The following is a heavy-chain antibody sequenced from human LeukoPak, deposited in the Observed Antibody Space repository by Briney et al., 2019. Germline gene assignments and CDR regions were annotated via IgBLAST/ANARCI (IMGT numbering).Heavy chain of an antibody. Sequence: GGSLRLSCAVSGFTFTDYWMNWVRQAPGKGLEWVASIRQDGGEKSYVDSVKGRFTISRDNTKSSLYLQINSLRTEDTAVYYCARDHSSGWDYFDHWGQGTLVTVSS. D-gene: IGHD6-19*01. CDR3: ARDHSSGWDYFDH. V-gene: IGHV3-7*01. CDR1: GFTFTDYW. J-gene: IGHJ4*02. CDR2: IRQDGGEK.